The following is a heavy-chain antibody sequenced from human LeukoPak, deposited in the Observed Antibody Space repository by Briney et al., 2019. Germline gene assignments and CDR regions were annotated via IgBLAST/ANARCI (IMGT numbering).Heavy chain of an antibody. CDR1: GGSITKNGYY. J-gene: IGHJ3*02. D-gene: IGHD3-22*01. Sequence: SEPLSLTCSVSGGSITKNGYYWGWIRQSPETGLEWIGYIYYSGSTYYNPSLKSRVTISVDTSKNQFSLKLSSVTAADTAVYYCARDRNYYYDSSGYSYDAFDIWGQGTMVTVSS. V-gene: IGHV4-39*07. CDR2: IYYSGST. CDR3: ARDRNYYYDSSGYSYDAFDI.